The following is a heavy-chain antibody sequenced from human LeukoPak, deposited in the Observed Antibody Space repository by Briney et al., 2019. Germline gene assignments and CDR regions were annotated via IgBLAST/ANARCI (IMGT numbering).Heavy chain of an antibody. V-gene: IGHV3-30-3*01. CDR1: GFSLSNFQ. D-gene: IGHD3-10*01. Sequence: GGSLRLSCVASGFSLSNFQRYWVRQAPGKGLEWVSTISLDGSTEFYADSVKGRFTISRDTASNTMHLEMNNLRIEDTAVYYCMRDYMGWFDPWGQGSLVTVSS. J-gene: IGHJ5*02. CDR2: ISLDGSTE. CDR3: MRDYMGWFDP.